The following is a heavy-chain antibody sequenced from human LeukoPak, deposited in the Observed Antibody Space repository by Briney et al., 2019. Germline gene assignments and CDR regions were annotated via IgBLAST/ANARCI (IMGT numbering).Heavy chain of an antibody. D-gene: IGHD3-22*01. J-gene: IGHJ4*02. Sequence: GGSLRLSCAASGFIFSNYWMTWVRQAPGKGLEWVANIRGDGNEKQFEDSVKGRFTISRDDAKNSVYLQMNNLRAEDTAVFYCVRNGDYYRLDYWGQGTLVTVSS. CDR1: GFIFSNYW. V-gene: IGHV3-7*01. CDR3: VRNGDYYRLDY. CDR2: IRGDGNEK.